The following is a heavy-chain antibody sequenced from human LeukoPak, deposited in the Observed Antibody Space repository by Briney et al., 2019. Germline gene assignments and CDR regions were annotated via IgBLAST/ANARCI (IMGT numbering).Heavy chain of an antibody. CDR1: GFTFSSYD. Sequence: GGSLRLSCVVSGFTFSSYDMHWVRQATGKGLEWVSAIGTAGDPYYPGSVKGRFTISRENAKNSLYLQMNSLRAGDTAVYYCARAAFSGSYYDYWGQGTLVTVSS. CDR2: IGTAGDP. J-gene: IGHJ4*02. V-gene: IGHV3-13*05. D-gene: IGHD1-26*01. CDR3: ARAAFSGSYYDY.